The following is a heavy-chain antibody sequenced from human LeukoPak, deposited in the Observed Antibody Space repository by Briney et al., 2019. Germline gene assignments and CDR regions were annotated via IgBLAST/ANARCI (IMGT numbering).Heavy chain of an antibody. CDR1: GGSISSGSYY. J-gene: IGHJ4*02. CDR3: ARAQNYGGSYSFDY. V-gene: IGHV4-61*02. Sequence: SETLSLTCTVSGGSISSGSYYWSWIRQPAGKGLEWIGRIYTSGSTNYNPSLKSRVTIPVDTPKNQFSLKLSSVTAADTAVYYCARAQNYGGSYSFDYWGQGTLVTVSS. CDR2: IYTSGST. D-gene: IGHD1-26*01.